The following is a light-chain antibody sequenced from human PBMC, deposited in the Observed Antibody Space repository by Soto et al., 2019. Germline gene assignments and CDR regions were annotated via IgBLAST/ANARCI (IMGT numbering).Light chain of an antibody. CDR1: QAVSSY. CDR2: GAS. J-gene: IGKJ3*01. CDR3: QQYGTSPPFT. V-gene: IGKV3-20*01. Sequence: EIVMTQSPAALSVSLGERVSLTCRASQAVSSYLAWYQQKPGQAPRLLMYGASSRATGIPDRFSGSGSETEFTLTISRLEPEDFAVYYCQQYGTSPPFTFGPGTKVDIK.